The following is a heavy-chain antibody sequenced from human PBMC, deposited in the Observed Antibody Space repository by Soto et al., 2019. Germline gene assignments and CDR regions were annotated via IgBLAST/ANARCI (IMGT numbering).Heavy chain of an antibody. CDR2: LSPDGSNE. Sequence: QVQLVESGGGVVQPGGSLRLSCVASEITFSNYALHWVRQTPGKGLECVAVLSPDGSNEYYADSVKGRFTISRDTSKNTLYLQMNSLRAEDTAVYYCARGGTMAGGIWGNYWLDPWGQGSLVTVSS. CDR3: ARGGTMAGGIWGNYWLDP. V-gene: IGHV3-30-3*01. CDR1: EITFSNYA. J-gene: IGHJ5*02. D-gene: IGHD3-16*01.